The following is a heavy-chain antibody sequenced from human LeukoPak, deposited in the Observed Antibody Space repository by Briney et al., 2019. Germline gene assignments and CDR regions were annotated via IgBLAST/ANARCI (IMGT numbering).Heavy chain of an antibody. CDR1: GGSISTYY. J-gene: IGHJ6*03. CDR2: ISYSGST. D-gene: IGHD2/OR15-2a*01. CDR3: ARDVRYSTNYYYMDV. Sequence: SSETLSLTCTVSGGSISTYYWTWIRQPPGKGLEWIGYISYSGSTNYNPSLKGRVTISVDTSKNQFSLKLSSVTAADTAVYYCARDVRYSTNYYYMDVWGKGTTVTVSS. V-gene: IGHV4-59*01.